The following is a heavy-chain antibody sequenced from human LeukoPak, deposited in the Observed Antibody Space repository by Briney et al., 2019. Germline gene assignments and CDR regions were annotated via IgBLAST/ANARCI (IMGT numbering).Heavy chain of an antibody. CDR3: ARGGIPTGPYYYFYYMDV. D-gene: IGHD3-10*01. J-gene: IGHJ6*03. CDR2: TSYDGNNK. V-gene: IGHV3-30*01. CDR1: GFTFSDYY. Sequence: GGSLRLSCAASGFTFSDYYMSWIRQAPGKGLEWVALTSYDGNNKFYADSVKGRFTISRDNSRNTLYLQMNSLRGEDAAVYSCARGGIPTGPYYYFYYMDVWGKGTAVTVSS.